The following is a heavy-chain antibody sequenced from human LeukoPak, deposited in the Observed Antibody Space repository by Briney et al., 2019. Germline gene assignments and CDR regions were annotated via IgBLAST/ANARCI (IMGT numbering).Heavy chain of an antibody. Sequence: GGSLRLSCAASGFTFSSYCMHWVRQAPGKALAWVSRISTDWSSTNSADSVKGRLTISRDNAKNTLYLQMNSLRAEDTAVYYCVREYSSSSGRAFDIWGQGTMVTVSP. CDR2: ISTDWSST. V-gene: IGHV3-74*01. J-gene: IGHJ3*02. CDR3: VREYSSSSGRAFDI. D-gene: IGHD6-6*01. CDR1: GFTFSSYC.